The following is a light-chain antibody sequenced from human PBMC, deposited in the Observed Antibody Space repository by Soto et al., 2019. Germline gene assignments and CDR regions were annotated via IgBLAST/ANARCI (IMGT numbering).Light chain of an antibody. J-gene: IGKJ4*01. V-gene: IGKV3-20*01. Sequence: EIVLTQSPGTLSLSXXXRATLSCRASQSVSSSYLAWYQQKPGQAPRLLIYGASSRATGIPDRFSGSGSGTDFTLTISRLEPEDFAVYYCQQYGSSPRVTFGGGTKVEIK. CDR2: GAS. CDR1: QSVSSSY. CDR3: QQYGSSPRVT.